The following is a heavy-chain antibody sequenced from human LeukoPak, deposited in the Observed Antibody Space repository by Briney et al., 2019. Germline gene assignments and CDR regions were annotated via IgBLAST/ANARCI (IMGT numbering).Heavy chain of an antibody. CDR3: AKAGLVRGGALDS. CDR1: GFTFSSYW. CDR2: ITGSGDGT. D-gene: IGHD4/OR15-4a*01. Sequence: PGGSLRLSCAASGFTFSSYWMSWVRQAPGKGLEWVSSITGSGDGTSAADSVTGRFSISRDNSKSTLYLQMNSLRVEDTAVYYCAKAGLVRGGALDSWGQGTLVTVSS. J-gene: IGHJ4*02. V-gene: IGHV3-23*01.